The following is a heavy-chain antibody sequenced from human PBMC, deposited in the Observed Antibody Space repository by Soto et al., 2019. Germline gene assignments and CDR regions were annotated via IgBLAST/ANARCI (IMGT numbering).Heavy chain of an antibody. J-gene: IGHJ4*02. CDR2: ISAHNGNT. CDR1: GYIFTTYG. CDR3: AGGRYGDY. V-gene: IGHV1-18*01. D-gene: IGHD1-1*01. Sequence: QVHLVQSGAEVKKPGASVKVSCKGSGYIFTTYGITWVRQAPGQGLEWMGWISAHNGNTNYAQKLQGRVTVTRDTSTSTAYVELRNLRSDDTAVYYCAGGRYGDYWGQGALVTVSS.